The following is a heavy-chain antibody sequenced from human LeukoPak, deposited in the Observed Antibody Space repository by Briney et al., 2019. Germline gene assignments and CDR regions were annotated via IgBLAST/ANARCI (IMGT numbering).Heavy chain of an antibody. CDR3: ARDGFSSAINS. V-gene: IGHV3-7*01. CDR1: GFTFSSYW. CDR2: IKEDGSQK. J-gene: IGHJ4*02. Sequence: GGSLRLSCAASGFTFSSYWMGWVRKAPGKRLEWVANIKEDGSQKNYVDSVRGRFTISRDNAKNSLYLQMNSLRAEDTAVYYCARDGFSSAINSWGQGTLVTVSS. D-gene: IGHD2-21*02.